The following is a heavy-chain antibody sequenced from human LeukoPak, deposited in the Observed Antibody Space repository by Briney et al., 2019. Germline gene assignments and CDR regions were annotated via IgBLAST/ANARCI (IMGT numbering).Heavy chain of an antibody. CDR3: AKDYAIFGVVNAFDP. J-gene: IGHJ5*02. Sequence: GGSLRLSCAASGFTFSSYAMSWVRQAPGKGLEWVSAISGSGGSTYYADSVKGRFTISRDNSKNTLYLQMNSPRAEDTAVYYCAKDYAIFGVVNAFDPWGQGTLVTVSS. CDR1: GFTFSSYA. V-gene: IGHV3-23*01. D-gene: IGHD3-3*01. CDR2: ISGSGGST.